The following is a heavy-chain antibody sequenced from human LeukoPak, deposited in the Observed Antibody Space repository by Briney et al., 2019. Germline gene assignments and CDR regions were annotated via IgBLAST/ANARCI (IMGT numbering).Heavy chain of an antibody. CDR2: FDPEDGET. CDR3: ARGDSSSSHYYYYGMDV. D-gene: IGHD6-13*01. V-gene: IGHV1-24*01. J-gene: IGHJ6*02. CDR1: GYTLTELS. Sequence: ASVKVSCKVSGYTLTELSMHWVRQAPGKGLEWMGGFDPEDGETIYAQKFQGRVTITADESTSTAYMELSSLRSEDTAVYYCARGDSSSSHYYYYGMDVWGQGTTVTVSS.